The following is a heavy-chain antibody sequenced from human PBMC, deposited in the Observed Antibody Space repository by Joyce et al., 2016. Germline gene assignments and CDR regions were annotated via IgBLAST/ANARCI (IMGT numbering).Heavy chain of an antibody. CDR3: AREGGLELGYYNGTDV. CDR2: FYSGGST. D-gene: IGHD1-7*01. V-gene: IGHV3-53*04. Sequence: EVQLVESGGGLVQPGGSLRLSCTASGFPVSSNSMSWVRQAPGKGRGWVSFFYSGGSTYYADSVKGRFTISRHNSKNTLDLQMNSLRAEDTAVYYCAREGGLELGYYNGTDVWGQGTTVTVSS. CDR1: GFPVSSNS. J-gene: IGHJ6*02.